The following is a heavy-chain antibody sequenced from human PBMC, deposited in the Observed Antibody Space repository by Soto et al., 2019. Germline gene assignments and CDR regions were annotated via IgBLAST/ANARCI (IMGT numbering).Heavy chain of an antibody. CDR3: AHSIAPRLFDS. Sequence: QITLKESGPPLVKPTQTLTLTCSFSGFSLSTSGVGVGWIRQPPGKALEWLALIYWDDDKRYSPSLRSRLTXTXXPSKTPVVLIMTDMDPVDTATYYCAHSIAPRLFDSWGQGTLVTVSS. V-gene: IGHV2-5*02. CDR1: GFSLSTSGVG. CDR2: IYWDDDK. J-gene: IGHJ4*02. D-gene: IGHD6-13*01.